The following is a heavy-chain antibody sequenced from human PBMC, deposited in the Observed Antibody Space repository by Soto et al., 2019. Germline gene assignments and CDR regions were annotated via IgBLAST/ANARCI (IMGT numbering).Heavy chain of an antibody. CDR1: GFTFSTYA. J-gene: IGHJ6*02. D-gene: IGHD6-19*01. CDR3: AKSWYSSGKYGMDV. Sequence: EVQLLESGGGLVQPGGSLRLSCAASGFTFSTYAMSWIRQAPGKGLEWVSGISGSGGSTYYADSVRGRFTISRDKSKNTLYLQMNSLRAEDTAVYFCAKSWYSSGKYGMDVWGQGTTVTVSS. CDR2: ISGSGGST. V-gene: IGHV3-23*01.